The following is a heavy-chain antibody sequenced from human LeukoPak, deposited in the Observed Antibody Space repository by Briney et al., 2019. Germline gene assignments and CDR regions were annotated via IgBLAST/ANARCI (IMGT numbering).Heavy chain of an antibody. D-gene: IGHD2-2*01. CDR2: ISGNNDNP. V-gene: IGHV1-18*01. CDR3: ARDGTSTDDY. CDR1: GYAFSNFG. J-gene: IGHJ4*02. Sequence: ASVKVSCKTSGYAFSNFGINWVRQAPGQGLEWMGWISGNNDNPNYGQKFQGRFTVTTDSSTSTAYMELRNLRFDDTAVYYCARDGTSTDDYWGQGTLVTVSS.